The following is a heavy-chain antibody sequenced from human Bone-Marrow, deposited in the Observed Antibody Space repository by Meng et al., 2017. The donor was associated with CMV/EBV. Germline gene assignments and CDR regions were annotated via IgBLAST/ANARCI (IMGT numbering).Heavy chain of an antibody. CDR1: GFRFDEYG. CDR3: AKPGARGVLYYFDY. J-gene: IGHJ4*02. V-gene: IGHV3-20*04. CDR2: INWNGGKT. D-gene: IGHD3-10*01. Sequence: GESLKISCAASGFRFDEYGMSWVRQVPGKGLERVSGINWNGGKTGYVDSVKGRFTISRDNAKNSLYLQMNSLRAEDTAVYYCAKPGARGVLYYFDYWGQGTLVTVSS.